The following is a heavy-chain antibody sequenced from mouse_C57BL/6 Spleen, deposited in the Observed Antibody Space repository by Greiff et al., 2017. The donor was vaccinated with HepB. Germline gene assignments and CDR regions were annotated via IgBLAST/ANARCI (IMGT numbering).Heavy chain of an antibody. V-gene: IGHV1-82*01. CDR1: GYAFSSSW. D-gene: IGHD2-14*01. CDR3: AREGYP. Sequence: VQRVESGPELVKPGASVKISCKASGYAFSSSWMNWVKQRPGKGLEWIGRIYPGDGDTNYNGKFKGKATLTADKSSSTAYMQLSSLTSEDSAVYFCAREGYPWGQGTTLTVSS. CDR2: IYPGDGDT. J-gene: IGHJ2*01.